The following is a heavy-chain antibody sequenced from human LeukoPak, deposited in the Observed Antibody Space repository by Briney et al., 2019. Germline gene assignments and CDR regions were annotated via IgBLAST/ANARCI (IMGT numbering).Heavy chain of an antibody. J-gene: IGHJ4*02. Sequence: ASVKVSCKASGYTFTDYYMHWVRQGPGQGLEWVGWVIPNSGGTNYAQKFQGRVTMTRDTSISTAYMELSRLRSDDTAVYYCASLGATNFDYWGQGTLVTVPS. CDR2: VIPNSGGT. D-gene: IGHD1-26*01. CDR1: GYTFTDYY. V-gene: IGHV1-2*02. CDR3: ASLGATNFDY.